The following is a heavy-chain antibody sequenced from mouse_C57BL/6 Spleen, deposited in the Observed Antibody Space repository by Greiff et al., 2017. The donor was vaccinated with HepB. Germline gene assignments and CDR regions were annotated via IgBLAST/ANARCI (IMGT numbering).Heavy chain of an antibody. CDR3: ALYYDYEGYFDV. D-gene: IGHD2-4*01. CDR2: INPSSGYT. V-gene: IGHV1-4*01. Sequence: VQRVESGAELARPGASVKMSCKASGYTFTSYTMHWVKQRPGQGLEWIGYINPSSGYTKYNQKFKDKATLTADKSSSTAYMQLSSLTSEDSAVYYCALYYDYEGYFDVWGTGTTVTVSS. J-gene: IGHJ1*03. CDR1: GYTFTSYT.